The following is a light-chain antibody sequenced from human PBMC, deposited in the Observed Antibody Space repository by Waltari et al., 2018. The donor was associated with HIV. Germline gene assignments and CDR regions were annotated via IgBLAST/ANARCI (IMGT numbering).Light chain of an antibody. J-gene: IGLJ3*02. Sequence: QSALTQPASVSGSPGQSITISCTGSSCDVGSYNLVSWYQHHPGKAPKLMIYEVYHRPSGVSNRFSGSKSGDTAFLTISGLQAEDGAAYYCCSYAGSRTHWVFGGGTKLTVL. CDR2: EVY. V-gene: IGLV2-23*02. CDR1: SCDVGSYNL. CDR3: CSYAGSRTHWV.